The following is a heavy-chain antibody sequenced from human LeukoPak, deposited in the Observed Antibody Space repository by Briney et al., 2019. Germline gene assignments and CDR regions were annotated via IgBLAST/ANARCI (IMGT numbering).Heavy chain of an antibody. Sequence: GGSLRLSCAASGFTFSSYSMNWVRQAPGKGLEWVSYISSSSSTIYYADSVKGRFTISRDNAKNSLYLQMNSLRAEDTAVYYCARGRVGAMYYFYYWGQGTLVTVSS. V-gene: IGHV3-48*01. D-gene: IGHD1-26*01. CDR1: GFTFSSYS. CDR2: ISSSSSTI. CDR3: ARGRVGAMYYFYY. J-gene: IGHJ4*02.